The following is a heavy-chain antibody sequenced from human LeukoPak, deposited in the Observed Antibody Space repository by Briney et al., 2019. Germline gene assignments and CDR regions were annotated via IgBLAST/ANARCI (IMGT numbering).Heavy chain of an antibody. V-gene: IGHV3-21*01. D-gene: IGHD4-17*01. Sequence: GGSLRLSCAASRFTFSSYTMSWVRQAPGKGLEWVSSITSSNNSIYYADSVKGRFTISRDNSKNTLYLQMNSLRAEDTAVYYCARGGYDYGDRSLDYWGQGTLVTVSS. CDR3: ARGGYDYGDRSLDY. J-gene: IGHJ4*02. CDR1: RFTFSSYT. CDR2: ITSSNNSI.